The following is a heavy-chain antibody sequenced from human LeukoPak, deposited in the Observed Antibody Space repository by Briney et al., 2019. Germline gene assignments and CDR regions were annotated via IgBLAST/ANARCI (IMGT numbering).Heavy chain of an antibody. CDR1: GGTFSSYA. CDR3: ARDLGLRFLEWSEYNWFDP. CDR2: IIPIFGTA. J-gene: IGHJ5*02. Sequence: SVTVSCKASGGTFSSYAISWVRQAPGQGLEWMGGIIPIFGTANYAQKFQGRVTITADESTSTAYMGLSSLRSEDTAVYYRARDLGLRFLEWSEYNWFDPWGQGTLVTVSS. D-gene: IGHD3-3*01. V-gene: IGHV1-69*13.